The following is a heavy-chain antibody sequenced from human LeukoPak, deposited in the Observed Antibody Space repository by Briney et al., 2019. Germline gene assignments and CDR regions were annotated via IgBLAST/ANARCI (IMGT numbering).Heavy chain of an antibody. V-gene: IGHV4-4*02. Sequence: PSETLSLTCAVSGGSISSSNWWSWVRQPPGKGLEWIGEIYHSGSTIYNPTLKSRVTISVDKSKNQFSLKLSSVTAADTAVYYCASYSGSPMGYFDYWGQGTLVTVSS. J-gene: IGHJ4*02. D-gene: IGHD1-26*01. CDR1: GGSISSSNW. CDR3: ASYSGSPMGYFDY. CDR2: IYHSGST.